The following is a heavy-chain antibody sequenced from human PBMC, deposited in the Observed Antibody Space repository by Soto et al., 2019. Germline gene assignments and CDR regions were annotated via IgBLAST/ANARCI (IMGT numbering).Heavy chain of an antibody. Sequence: ASVKVSCKASGYTFTSYDINWVRQATGQGLEWMGWMNPNSGNTGYAQKFQGRVTMTRNTSISTAYMELSSLGSEDTAVYYCARGSPYYDFWSGYFSPYYMDVWGKGTTVTVSS. CDR1: GYTFTSYD. CDR3: ARGSPYYDFWSGYFSPYYMDV. J-gene: IGHJ6*03. V-gene: IGHV1-8*01. D-gene: IGHD3-3*01. CDR2: MNPNSGNT.